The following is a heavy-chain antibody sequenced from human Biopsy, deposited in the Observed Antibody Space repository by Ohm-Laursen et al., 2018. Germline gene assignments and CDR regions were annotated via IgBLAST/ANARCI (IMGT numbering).Heavy chain of an antibody. CDR2: IRGSGLTT. CDR3: VKDNGHGQLLQNYYYGMDV. J-gene: IGHJ6*02. Sequence: SLRLSCTASGFILNNYGLSWVRQAPGKGLEWVSAIRGSGLTTFYTDSVKGRFTISGDNAKNSLYLQMNSLGAEDTALYYCVKDNGHGQLLQNYYYGMDVWGQGTTVTVSS. D-gene: IGHD2-2*01. CDR1: GFILNNYG. V-gene: IGHV3-23*01.